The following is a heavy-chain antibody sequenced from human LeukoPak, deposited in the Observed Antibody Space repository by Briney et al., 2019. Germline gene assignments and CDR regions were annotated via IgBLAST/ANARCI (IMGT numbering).Heavy chain of an antibody. J-gene: IGHJ1*01. V-gene: IGHV3-21*01. D-gene: IGHD6-19*01. CDR3: ARERGSGWGGGIQH. Sequence: GVSLRLSCAASGFTFSSYTMNWVRQAPGRGLEWVSCISYSSNYIYYADSVKGRFTISRDNTKNSLYLQMNSLRAEDTAVYYCARERGSGWGGGIQHWGQGTLVTVSS. CDR1: GFTFSSYT. CDR2: ISYSSNYI.